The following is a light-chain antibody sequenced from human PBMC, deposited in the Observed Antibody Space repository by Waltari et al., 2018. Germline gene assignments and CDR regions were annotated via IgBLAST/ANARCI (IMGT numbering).Light chain of an antibody. CDR3: QTWDSNTVV. Sequence: SYDLTQPPSVSASPGQTASIACFGDKLGDKYVSWYQQKPGQSPVPVIYQDTKRPSVIPGRFSASNSGNTATLTVSETQAVDEASYYCQTWDSNTVVFGGGTTLTVL. V-gene: IGLV3-1*01. CDR1: KLGDKY. J-gene: IGLJ2*01. CDR2: QDT.